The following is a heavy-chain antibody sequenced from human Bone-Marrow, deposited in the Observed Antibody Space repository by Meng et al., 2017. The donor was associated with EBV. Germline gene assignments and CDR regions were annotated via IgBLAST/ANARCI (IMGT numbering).Heavy chain of an antibody. Sequence: QVQQQQWGPGLLKPSETLALPCAVYGGSFSGYYWSWIRQPPGKGLEWIGEINHSGSTNYNPSLKSRLTISVDTSKSQFSLKLSSVTAADTAVYYCARGGRASARAGVGHDFWGQGTLVTVSS. V-gene: IGHV4-34*01. CDR1: GGSFSGYY. J-gene: IGHJ4*02. CDR3: ARGGRASARAGVGHDF. D-gene: IGHD6-6*01. CDR2: INHSGST.